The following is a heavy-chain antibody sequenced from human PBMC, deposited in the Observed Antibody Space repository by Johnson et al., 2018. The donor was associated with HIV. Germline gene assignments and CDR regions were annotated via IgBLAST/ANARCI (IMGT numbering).Heavy chain of an antibody. CDR2: ISYDGSNK. D-gene: IGHD4-23*01. J-gene: IGHJ3*02. Sequence: QVQLVESGGGVVQPGRSLRLSCAASGFTFSSYAMHWVRQAPGKGLEWVAVISYDGSNKYYADSVKGRFTISRDNSKNTLYLQMNSLRAEDTAVYYCARDGTPDYGGNSGGAFDIWGQGTMVTVSS. CDR3: ARDGTPDYGGNSGGAFDI. CDR1: GFTFSSYA. V-gene: IGHV3-30*04.